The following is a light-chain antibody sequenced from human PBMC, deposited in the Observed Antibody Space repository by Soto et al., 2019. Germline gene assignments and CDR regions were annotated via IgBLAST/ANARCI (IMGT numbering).Light chain of an antibody. J-gene: IGKJ1*01. CDR2: GAS. CDR1: QTVSGIY. Sequence: EIVLTQSPGTLSFSPGERATLSCRASQTVSGIYLAWYQQKPGQAPRLLIYGASSRATGIPDRFSGSGSGTDFTLTISRLEPEDFAVYYCQQYGSSGTFGQGTKVDIK. V-gene: IGKV3-20*01. CDR3: QQYGSSGT.